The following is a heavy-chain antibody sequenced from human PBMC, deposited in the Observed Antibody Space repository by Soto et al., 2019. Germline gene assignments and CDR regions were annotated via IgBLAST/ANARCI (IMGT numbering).Heavy chain of an antibody. CDR2: ISYDGSHR. V-gene: IGHV3-30*03. CDR1: GFTFSSYG. Sequence: QVQLVESGGGVVQPGGSLRLSCAASGFTFSSYGMHWVRQAPGQGLKWVAFISYDGSHRYYADSVKGRFTISRDNSKNTLDLQMNSLRANDTAVYYCASSSNPGYGVSALYYWGQGTLVTVSS. J-gene: IGHJ4*02. CDR3: ASSSNPGYGVSALYY. D-gene: IGHD5-12*01.